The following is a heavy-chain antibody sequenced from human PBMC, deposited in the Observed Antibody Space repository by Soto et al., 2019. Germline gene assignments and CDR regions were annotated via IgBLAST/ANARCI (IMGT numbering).Heavy chain of an antibody. D-gene: IGHD6-13*01. J-gene: IGHJ3*01. Sequence: QVQLVQSGAEVKKPGASVRVSCKASGYTFTSYYIHWVRQAPGQGPEWMGMISPSSGGTDYAQKFQGRVTITRDTSTSTVYMELSSLISEDTAVYFCTRSIITTAGTDAFDLWGQGTLVTVSS. CDR3: TRSIITTAGTDAFDL. CDR2: ISPSSGGT. CDR1: GYTFTSYY. V-gene: IGHV1-46*03.